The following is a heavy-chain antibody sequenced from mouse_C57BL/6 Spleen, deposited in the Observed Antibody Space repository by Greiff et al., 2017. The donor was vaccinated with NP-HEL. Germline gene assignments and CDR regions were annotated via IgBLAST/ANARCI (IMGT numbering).Heavy chain of an antibody. CDR3: AREGEGFAY. CDR1: GFTFSSYA. CDR2: ISDGGSYT. J-gene: IGHJ3*01. Sequence: EVKLMESGGGLVKPGGSLKLSCAASGFTFSSYAMSWVRQTPEKRLEWVATISDGGSYTYYPDNVKGRFTISRDNAKNNLYLQMSHLKSDDTAMYYCAREGEGFAYWGQGTLVTVSA. V-gene: IGHV5-4*01.